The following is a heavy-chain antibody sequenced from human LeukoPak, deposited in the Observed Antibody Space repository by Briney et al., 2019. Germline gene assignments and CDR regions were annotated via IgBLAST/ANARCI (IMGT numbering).Heavy chain of an antibody. CDR2: ISYDGSNK. CDR1: GFTFSSYA. Sequence: GGSLRLSCAASGFTFSSYAMHWVRQAPGKGLEWVAVISYDGSNKYYADSVKGRFTISRDNSKNTLYLQMNSLRAEDTAVYYCARDSIWFGELYYFDYWGQGTLVTVSS. V-gene: IGHV3-30-3*01. D-gene: IGHD3-10*01. J-gene: IGHJ4*02. CDR3: ARDSIWFGELYYFDY.